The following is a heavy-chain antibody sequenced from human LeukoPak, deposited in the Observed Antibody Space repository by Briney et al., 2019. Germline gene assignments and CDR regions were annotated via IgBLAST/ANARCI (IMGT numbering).Heavy chain of an antibody. CDR3: ARDIELSC. CDR1: GFTFSDSA. V-gene: IGHV3-23*01. J-gene: IGHJ4*02. CDR2: ISASGGNS. D-gene: IGHD1-26*01. Sequence: GGSLRLSCEASGFTFSDSAMSWVRQASGRGLEWVSLISASGGNSYYADSVKGRFTVSRDSSKNTLHLQMNSLRAEDTAVYYCARDIELSCWGQGTLVTISS.